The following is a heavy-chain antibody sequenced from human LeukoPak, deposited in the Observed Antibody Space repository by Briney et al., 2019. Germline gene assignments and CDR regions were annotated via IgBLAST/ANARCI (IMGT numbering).Heavy chain of an antibody. CDR1: GGSISSYY. CDR2: IYYSGST. CDR3: ARAVAVAGSAFDY. D-gene: IGHD6-13*01. Sequence: SETLSLTCTVSGGSISSYYWSWIRQPPGKGLEWIGYIYYSGSTNYNPSLKSRVTISVDTSKSQFSLKLSSVTAADTAVYFCARAVAVAGSAFDYWGQGTLVTVSS. J-gene: IGHJ4*02. V-gene: IGHV4-59*08.